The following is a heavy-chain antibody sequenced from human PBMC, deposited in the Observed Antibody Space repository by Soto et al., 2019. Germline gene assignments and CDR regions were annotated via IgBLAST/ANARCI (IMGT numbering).Heavy chain of an antibody. D-gene: IGHD1-1*01. CDR2: ISGSGGSI. CDR3: VKGYWKGDV. J-gene: IGHJ6*02. Sequence: EVQLLESGGGLVQPGGSLRLSCAASGFTLSTYAMNWVRQAPGNGLEWVSAISGSGGSIHYADSVKGRFTISRDNSKNTLYLQTNSLRDEDTAVYHCVKGYWKGDVWGQGTTVTVSS. V-gene: IGHV3-23*01. CDR1: GFTLSTYA.